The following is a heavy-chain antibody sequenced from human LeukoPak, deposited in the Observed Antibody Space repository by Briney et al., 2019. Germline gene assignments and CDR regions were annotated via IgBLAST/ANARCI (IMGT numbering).Heavy chain of an antibody. CDR2: IHYTGRST. Sequence: SETLSLTCTVSGGCISGHYWSWIRQPPGKGLEFIGYIHYTGRSTNYNPSLASRVTLSVDTAGTQCSLTVTSVTAADTAVYYCARLCIDNVILPGAKAHYFDSWGHGTLVTVSS. CDR1: GGCISGHY. D-gene: IGHD2-2*01. J-gene: IGHJ4*01. CDR3: ARLCIDNVILPGAKAHYFDS. V-gene: IGHV4-59*08.